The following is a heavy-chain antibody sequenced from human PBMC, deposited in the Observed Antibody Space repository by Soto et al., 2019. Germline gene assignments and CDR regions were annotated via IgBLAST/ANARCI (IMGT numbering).Heavy chain of an antibody. D-gene: IGHD3-3*01. CDR3: ARGGVSTRTFDY. J-gene: IGHJ4*02. CDR2: IYPSDSDT. CDR1: GYNFAGYW. Sequence: GESLKISCKGSGYNFAGYWIAWVRQMPGKGLELMGIIYPSDSDTRYRLSFQGQVTISADKSISSAYLQWSSLRASDTAMYYCARGGVSTRTFDYWGQGTPVTVSS. V-gene: IGHV5-51*01.